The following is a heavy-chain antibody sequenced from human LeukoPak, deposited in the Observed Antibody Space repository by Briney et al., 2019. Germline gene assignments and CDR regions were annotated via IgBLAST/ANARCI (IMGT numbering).Heavy chain of an antibody. CDR1: GFTFSSYE. CDR3: AREFGELLGDY. V-gene: IGHV3-48*03. J-gene: IGHJ4*02. Sequence: GGSLRLSCAASGFTFSSYEMNWVRQAPGNGLEWVSYISSSGSTIYYADSVKGRFTISRDNAKNSLYLQMNSLRAEDTAVYYCAREFGELLGDYWGQGTLVTVSS. CDR2: ISSSGSTI. D-gene: IGHD3-10*01.